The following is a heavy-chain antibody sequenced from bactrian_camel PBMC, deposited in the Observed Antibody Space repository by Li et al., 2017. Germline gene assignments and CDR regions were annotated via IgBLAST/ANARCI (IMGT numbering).Heavy chain of an antibody. J-gene: IGHJ4*01. D-gene: IGHD2*01. CDR1: EETYNYYC. V-gene: IGHV3S63*01. CDR2: IDRDHNT. Sequence: HVQLVESGGGSVQAGGSLRLSWAASEETYNYYCMAWFRQADGKEREGVSQIDRDHNTNYADSVKDRFTISFDDAKNTLHLQMDNLKPEDTAMYLCAADSPCPASYGGILLPHLGGVGKYWGQGTQVTVS. CDR3: AADSPCPASYGGILLPHLGGVGKY.